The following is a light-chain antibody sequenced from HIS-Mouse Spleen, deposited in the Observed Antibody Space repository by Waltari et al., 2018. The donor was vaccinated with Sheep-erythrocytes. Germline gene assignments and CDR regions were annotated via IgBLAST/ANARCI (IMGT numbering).Light chain of an antibody. CDR2: DVS. CDR3: CSYAGSYNHV. J-gene: IGLJ1*01. V-gene: IGLV2-11*01. CDR1: SSAVGGYNH. Sequence: QSALTQPRSVSGSPGQSVTISCTGTSSAVGGYNHFSWYQQHPGKAPNLMIYDVSKRPSGVPDRFSGSKSGNTASLTISGLQAEDEADYYCCSYAGSYNHVFATGTKVTVL.